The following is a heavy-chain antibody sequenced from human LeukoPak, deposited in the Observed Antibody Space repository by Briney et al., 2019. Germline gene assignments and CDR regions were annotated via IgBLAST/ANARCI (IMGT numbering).Heavy chain of an antibody. CDR3: AKEGWDKSYWYGRIDY. D-gene: IGHD2-8*02. CDR2: ISNDGNKK. J-gene: IGHJ4*02. Sequence: GGSLRLSCAATGFTFSTYGMHWVRQAPGKGLEWVAAISNDGNKKYYADSVKGRFTISRDNPKNTLFLQMNSLRAEDAAVYYCAKEGWDKSYWYGRIDYWGQGTLVTVSS. CDR1: GFTFSTYG. V-gene: IGHV3-30*18.